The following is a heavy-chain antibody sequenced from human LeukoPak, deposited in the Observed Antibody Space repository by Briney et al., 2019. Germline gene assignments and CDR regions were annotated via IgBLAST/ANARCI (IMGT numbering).Heavy chain of an antibody. V-gene: IGHV1-18*04. J-gene: IGHJ4*02. CDR1: GYTFTSYY. CDR3: ATGPVYSYDY. CDR2: ISPDNGHT. D-gene: IGHD4-11*01. Sequence: ASVKVSCKSSGYTFTSYYMYWVRQAPGQGLEFMGWISPDNGHTNYAQNLQARVTMTTDTPTRTAYLELRSLRSDDTAVYYCATGPVYSYDYWGQGTLVTVSS.